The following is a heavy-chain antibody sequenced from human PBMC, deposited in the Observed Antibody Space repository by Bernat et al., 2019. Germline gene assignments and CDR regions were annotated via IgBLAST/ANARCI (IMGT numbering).Heavy chain of an antibody. D-gene: IGHD3-22*01. CDR3: ARGITMIVVGKLDL. CDR2: ISGSGGST. J-gene: IGHJ2*01. Sequence: EVQLLESGGGLVQPGGSLRLSCAASGFTFSSYAMSWVRQAPGKGLEWVSAISGSGGSTYYADSVKGRFTISRDNSKNTLYLQMNSLRAEDTAVYYCARGITMIVVGKLDLWGRGTLVTVSS. CDR1: GFTFSSYA. V-gene: IGHV3-23*01.